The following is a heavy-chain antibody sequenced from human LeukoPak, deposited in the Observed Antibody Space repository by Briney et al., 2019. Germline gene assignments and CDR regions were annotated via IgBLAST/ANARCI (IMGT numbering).Heavy chain of an antibody. Sequence: PGGSLRLSCAASGFTFSSYAMSWVRQAPGKGLEWVSATSGSGDGTFYADSVKGRFTISRDNSKNTLYLQMNSLRAEDTAIYYCAKLRDFFDSSGQFDYWGQGTLVTVPS. J-gene: IGHJ4*02. CDR3: AKLRDFFDSSGQFDY. CDR1: GFTFSSYA. D-gene: IGHD3-22*01. V-gene: IGHV3-23*01. CDR2: TSGSGDGT.